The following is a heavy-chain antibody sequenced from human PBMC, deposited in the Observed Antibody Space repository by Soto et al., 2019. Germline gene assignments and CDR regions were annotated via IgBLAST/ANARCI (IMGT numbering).Heavy chain of an antibody. V-gene: IGHV4-59*08. CDR2: IYYAGST. D-gene: IGHD3-22*01. Sequence: PSETLSLTCTVSGGSMISYYWSWIRQPPGRGLEWIGFIYYAGSTKYNPSLNSRVTISVDTSKNQFSLKLSSVTAADTAVYYCARHPSRRYYDSSGYYYPLVYGMDVWGQGTTVTVSS. J-gene: IGHJ6*02. CDR3: ARHPSRRYYDSSGYYYPLVYGMDV. CDR1: GGSMISYY.